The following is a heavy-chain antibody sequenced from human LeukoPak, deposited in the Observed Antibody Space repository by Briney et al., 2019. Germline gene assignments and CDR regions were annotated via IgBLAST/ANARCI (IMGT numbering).Heavy chain of an antibody. J-gene: IGHJ4*02. CDR2: IYHSGST. V-gene: IGHV4-38-2*02. CDR1: GYSISSGYY. CDR3: ARDLASCAGDCYSDGFDH. D-gene: IGHD2-21*02. Sequence: SETLSLTCTVCGYSISSGYYWGWIRQPPGKGLEWIGSIYHSGSTYYNPSLKSRVTISVDTSKNQFSLKMNSVTAADTAVYYCARDLASCAGDCYSDGFDHWGQGTLVTVSS.